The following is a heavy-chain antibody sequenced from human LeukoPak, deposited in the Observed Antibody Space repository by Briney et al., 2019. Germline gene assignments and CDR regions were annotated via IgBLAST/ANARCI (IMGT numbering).Heavy chain of an antibody. CDR2: IKQDGSEK. CDR1: GFTFSSYW. Sequence: GGSLRLSCAASGFTFSSYWMSWVRQAPGKGLEWVANIKQDGSEKYYVDSVKGQFTISRDNAKNSLYLQMNSLRAEDTAVYYCARGSRYYDILTGYSDYWGQGTLVTVSS. J-gene: IGHJ4*02. D-gene: IGHD3-9*01. V-gene: IGHV3-7*01. CDR3: ARGSRYYDILTGYSDY.